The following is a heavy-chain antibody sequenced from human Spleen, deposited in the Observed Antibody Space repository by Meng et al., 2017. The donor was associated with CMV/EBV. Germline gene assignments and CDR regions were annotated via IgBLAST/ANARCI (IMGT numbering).Heavy chain of an antibody. J-gene: IGHJ6*02. Sequence: SETLSLTCAVYGGSFSGYYWSWIRQPPGKGLEWIGEINHSGSTNYNPSLKSRVTISVDTSKNQFSLKLSSVTAADTAVYYCARDRRTTLLGYYYGMDVWGQGTTVTVSS. V-gene: IGHV4-34*01. D-gene: IGHD4-11*01. CDR3: ARDRRTTLLGYYYGMDV. CDR1: GGSFSGYY. CDR2: INHSGST.